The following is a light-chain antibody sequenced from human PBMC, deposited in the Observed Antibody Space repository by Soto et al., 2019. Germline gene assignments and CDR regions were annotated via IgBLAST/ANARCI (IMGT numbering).Light chain of an antibody. Sequence: QSALTQPASVSGSPGQSITISCTGTSSDVGGFNYVSWYQQHPGKAPKLMIYDVTNRPSGVSYRFSGSKSGNTASLTISGLQAEDEADYYCSSYISTSRYVFGAGTKVTVL. V-gene: IGLV2-14*03. CDR3: SSYISTSRYV. CDR2: DVT. J-gene: IGLJ1*01. CDR1: SSDVGGFNY.